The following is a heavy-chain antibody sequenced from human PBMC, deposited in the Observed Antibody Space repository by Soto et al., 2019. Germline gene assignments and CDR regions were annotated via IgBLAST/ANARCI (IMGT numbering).Heavy chain of an antibody. D-gene: IGHD4-4*01. CDR3: ARDKSTVTTYNWFDP. CDR2: INPSGGST. V-gene: IGHV1-46*01. Sequence: ASVKVSCKASGYTFTSYYMHWVRQAPGQGLEWMGIINPSGGSTSYAQKFQGRVTMTRDTSTSTVYMELSSLRSEDTAVYYCARDKSTVTTYNWFDPWGQGTLVTVSS. CDR1: GYTFTSYY. J-gene: IGHJ5*02.